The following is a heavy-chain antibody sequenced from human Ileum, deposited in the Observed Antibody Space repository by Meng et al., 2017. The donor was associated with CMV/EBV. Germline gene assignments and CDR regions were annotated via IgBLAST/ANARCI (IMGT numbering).Heavy chain of an antibody. V-gene: IGHV3-23*01. J-gene: IGHJ4*02. Sequence: GESLKISCAASGFTFSSYAMSWVRQAPGKGLEWVSAIIGSGGSTYYADSVKGRFTISRDNVQNSIYLQMNDLRAEDTAVYYCARDDFDYQKFCDFWGQGTLVTVSS. CDR2: IIGSGGST. D-gene: IGHD3-9*01. CDR1: GFTFSSYA. CDR3: ARDDFDYQKFCDF.